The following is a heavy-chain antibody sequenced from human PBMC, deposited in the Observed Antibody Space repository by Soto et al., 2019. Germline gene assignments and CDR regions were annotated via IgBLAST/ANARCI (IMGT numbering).Heavy chain of an antibody. CDR2: IVPTLRLT. V-gene: IGHV1-69*08. CDR1: GGTSTIYT. J-gene: IGHJ5*02. D-gene: IGHD1-26*01. CDR3: ATEKYGAGRVGVDT. Sequence: QVQLVQSGAEVKKPGSSLKVSCETSGGTSTIYTITWVRQAPGQGLQWMGRIVPTLRLTNYAQDFQGRLTLTADTSTSTAHMELSSLTSEDTAVHYCATEKYGAGRVGVDTWGQGTLVTVSS.